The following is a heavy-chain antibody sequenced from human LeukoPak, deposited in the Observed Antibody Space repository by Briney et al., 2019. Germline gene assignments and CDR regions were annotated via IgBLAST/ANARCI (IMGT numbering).Heavy chain of an antibody. CDR2: IYPGDSDT. Sequence: GESLKISCKGSGYSFTSYWIGWVRQMPRKGLEWMGIIYPGDSDTRYSPSFQGQVTISADKSISTAYLQWSSLKASDTATYYCARRRGIAARAFAIWGQGTMVTVSS. V-gene: IGHV5-51*01. CDR1: GYSFTSYW. D-gene: IGHD6-6*01. J-gene: IGHJ3*02. CDR3: ARRRGIAARAFAI.